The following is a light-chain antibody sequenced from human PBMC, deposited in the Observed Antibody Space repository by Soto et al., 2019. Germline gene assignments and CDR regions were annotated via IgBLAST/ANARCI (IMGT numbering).Light chain of an antibody. Sequence: EIVLTQSPGTLSLSPGEGATLSCRAGQSVSSSQLAWYQQKPGQAPRLLIYGASNRATGIPDRFSGSGSGTDLTITIRRLEPEDGEVYDGQQYGSSPRTFGQGTKVDIK. CDR3: QQYGSSPRT. CDR2: GAS. J-gene: IGKJ1*01. CDR1: QSVSSSQ. V-gene: IGKV3-20*01.